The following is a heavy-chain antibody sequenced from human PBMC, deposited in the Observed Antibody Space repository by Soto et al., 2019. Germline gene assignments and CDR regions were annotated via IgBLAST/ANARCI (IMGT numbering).Heavy chain of an antibody. CDR1: GFTFSSYD. CDR3: VRRVSGDYDY. D-gene: IGHD3-10*01. Sequence: EVQLAESGGGMVQPGGSLRLSCVASGFTFSSYDMHWVRQAPGKGLEYVSSISSNGGTTYYGNSVKGRFTISRDNSKNTLYLQMGRLRDEDMAVYYCVRRVSGDYDYWGQGTLVTVSS. V-gene: IGHV3-64*01. CDR2: ISSNGGTT. J-gene: IGHJ4*02.